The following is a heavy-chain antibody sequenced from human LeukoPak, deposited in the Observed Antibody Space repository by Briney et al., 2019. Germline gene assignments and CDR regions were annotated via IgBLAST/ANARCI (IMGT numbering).Heavy chain of an antibody. J-gene: IGHJ6*03. V-gene: IGHV6-1*01. Sequence: SQTLSLTCAISGDSVSSNSAAWNWIRQSPSRGLEWLGRTYYRSKWYNDYAVSVKSRITINPDTSKNQFSLQLNSVTPEDTAVYYCARGTKILAVVVPAGYYYYYMDVWGKGTTVTISS. CDR3: ARGTKILAVVVPAGYYYYYMDV. D-gene: IGHD2-2*01. CDR1: GDSVSSNSAA. CDR2: TYYRSKWYN.